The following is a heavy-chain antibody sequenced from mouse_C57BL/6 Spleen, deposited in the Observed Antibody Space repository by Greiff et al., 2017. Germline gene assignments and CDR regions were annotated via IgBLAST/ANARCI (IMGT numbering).Heavy chain of an antibody. CDR2: ISSGGSYT. Sequence: VQLQQSGGDLVKPGGSLKLSCAASGFTFSSYGMSWVRQTPDKRLEWVATISSGGSYTYYPDSVKGRFTISRDNAKNTLYLQMSSLKSEDTAMYYCARYDYDMDYFDYWGQGTTLTVSS. CDR1: GFTFSSYG. CDR3: ARYDYDMDYFDY. J-gene: IGHJ2*01. D-gene: IGHD2-4*01. V-gene: IGHV5-6*01.